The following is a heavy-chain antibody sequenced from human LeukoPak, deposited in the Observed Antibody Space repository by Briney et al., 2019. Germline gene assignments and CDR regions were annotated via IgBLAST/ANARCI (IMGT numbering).Heavy chain of an antibody. CDR1: GYTFTSYY. V-gene: IGHV1-2*02. CDR3: ARGVAGVYFYYYMDV. CDR2: INPNNGDT. J-gene: IGHJ6*03. D-gene: IGHD1-14*01. Sequence: ASVKVSCKASGYTFTSYYMHWVRQAPGQGLEWMGWINPNNGDTHYAQKFQGMVTMTRDTSISTAYMELSSLRSDDTAVYYCARGVAGVYFYYYMDVWGKGTTVTVSS.